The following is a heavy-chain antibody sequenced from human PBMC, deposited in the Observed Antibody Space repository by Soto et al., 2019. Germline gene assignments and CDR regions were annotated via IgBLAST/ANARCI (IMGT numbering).Heavy chain of an antibody. J-gene: IGHJ4*02. CDR1: GFTFSNYA. Sequence: GGSLRLSCAGSGFTFSNYAMSWVRQAPGKGLAWVSAISGSGGSTYYADSVKGRFTISRDNSKKTLYLQMNSLRAEDTALYYCAKVPVGATGRFDYWGQGTLVTVSS. D-gene: IGHD1-26*01. CDR2: ISGSGGST. V-gene: IGHV3-23*01. CDR3: AKVPVGATGRFDY.